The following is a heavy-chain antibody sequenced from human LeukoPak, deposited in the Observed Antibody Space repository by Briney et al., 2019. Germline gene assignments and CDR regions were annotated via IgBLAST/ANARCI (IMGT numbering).Heavy chain of an antibody. Sequence: GGSLRLSCAASGFTFSSYEMNWVRQAPGKGLEWVAVISYDGSNKYYADSVKGRFTISRDNSKNTLYLQMNSLRAEDTAVYYCATLDSYSGSYSDAFDIWGQGTMVTVSS. V-gene: IGHV3-30*03. CDR3: ATLDSYSGSYSDAFDI. CDR1: GFTFSSYE. J-gene: IGHJ3*02. CDR2: ISYDGSNK. D-gene: IGHD1-26*01.